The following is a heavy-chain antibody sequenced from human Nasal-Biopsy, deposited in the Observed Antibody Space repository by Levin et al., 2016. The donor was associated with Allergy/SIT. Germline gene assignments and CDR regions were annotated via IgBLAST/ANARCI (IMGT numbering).Heavy chain of an antibody. V-gene: IGHV3-30*03. J-gene: IGHJ6*02. CDR3: AREFRFWRTSNDGYKGEMDV. Sequence: GGSLRLSCVVSGFDLSAHAMHWVRQTPGQGLEWLAVMSFDGSGRQYGDSVRGRFTISRDNSKRTVFLQMDSLRQDDTAKYYCAREFRFWRTSNDGYKGEMDVWGQGTTVTVSS. CDR1: GFDLSAHA. CDR2: MSFDGSGR. D-gene: IGHD5-12*01.